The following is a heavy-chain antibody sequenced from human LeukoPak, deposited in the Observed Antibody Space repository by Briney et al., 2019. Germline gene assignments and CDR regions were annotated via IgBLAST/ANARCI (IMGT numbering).Heavy chain of an antibody. CDR2: ISAYNGNT. CDR3: ARGRYSSSWYSGDAFDI. V-gene: IGHV1-18*01. CDR1: GYTFTSYG. J-gene: IGHJ3*02. D-gene: IGHD6-13*01. Sequence: ASVKVSCKASGYTFTSYGISWVRQAPGQGLERMGWISAYNGNTNYAQKLQGRVTMTTDTSTSTAYMELRSLRSDDTAVYYCARGRYSSSWYSGDAFDIWGQGTMVTVSS.